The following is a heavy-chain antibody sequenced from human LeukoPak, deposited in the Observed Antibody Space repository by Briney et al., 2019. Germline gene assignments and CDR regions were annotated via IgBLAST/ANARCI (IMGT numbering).Heavy chain of an antibody. CDR2: VIPIFGTA. V-gene: IGHV1-69*13. CDR3: AREGEQWLVPWFDP. J-gene: IGHJ5*02. CDR1: GGTFSSYA. D-gene: IGHD6-19*01. Sequence: ASVKVSYKASGGTFSSYAISWVRQAPGQGLEWMGGVIPIFGTANYAQKFQGRVTITADESTSTAYMELSSLRSEDTAVYYCAREGEQWLVPWFDPWGQGTLVTVSS.